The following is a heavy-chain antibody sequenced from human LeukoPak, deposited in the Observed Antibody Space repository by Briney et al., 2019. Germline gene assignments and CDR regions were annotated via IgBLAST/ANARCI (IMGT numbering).Heavy chain of an antibody. CDR2: IRFDGTKK. V-gene: IGHV3-30*02. Sequence: PGGSLRLSCVASGFTFSSYGLHWVRQAPGKGLEWVAFIRFDGTKKYYADSVKGRFTISRDNAKNSLYLQMNSLRAEDTAVYYCARESSGYFYWGQGTLVTVSS. J-gene: IGHJ4*02. CDR3: ARESSGYFY. CDR1: GFTFSSYG. D-gene: IGHD3-22*01.